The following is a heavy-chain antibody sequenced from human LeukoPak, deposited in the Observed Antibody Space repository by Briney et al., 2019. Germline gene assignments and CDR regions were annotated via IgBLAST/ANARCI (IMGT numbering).Heavy chain of an antibody. D-gene: IGHD3-22*01. CDR2: ISYDGSNK. J-gene: IGHJ4*02. CDR3: ARDYYDSSGYLDY. V-gene: IGHV3-30*04. Sequence: GRSLRLSCAASGFTFSSYAMHWVRQAPGKGLELVAVISYDGSNKYYADSVKGRFTISRDNSKNTLYLQMNSLRAEDTAVYYCARDYYDSSGYLDYWGQGTLVTVSS. CDR1: GFTFSSYA.